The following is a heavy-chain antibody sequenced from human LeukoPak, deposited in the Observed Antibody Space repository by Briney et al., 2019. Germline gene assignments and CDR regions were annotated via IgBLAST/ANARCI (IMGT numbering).Heavy chain of an antibody. D-gene: IGHD1-1*01. J-gene: IGHJ4*02. CDR2: ISTSSSYI. CDR1: GFTFSSYS. Sequence: GGSLRLSCTASGFTFSSYSMNWVRQAPGKGLEWVSSISTSSSYIYYADSVEGRFTISRDNAKNSLFLQMNSLRAEDTAVYYCARESPGTTVFDYWGQGTLVTVSS. V-gene: IGHV3-21*01. CDR3: ARESPGTTVFDY.